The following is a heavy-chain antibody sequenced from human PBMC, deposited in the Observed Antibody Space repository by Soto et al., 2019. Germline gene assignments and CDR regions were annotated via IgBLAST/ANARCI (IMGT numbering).Heavy chain of an antibody. CDR2: IIPIFGTA. D-gene: IGHD5-18*01. V-gene: IGHV1-69*13. Sequence: GASVKVSCKASGGTFSSYAISWVRQAPGQGXEWMGGIIPIFGTANYAQKFQGRVTITADESTSTAYMELSSLRSEDTAVYYCARDRRWTAMVSRYYYYRMDVWGQVTTVTVSS. CDR3: ARDRRWTAMVSRYYYYRMDV. J-gene: IGHJ6*02. CDR1: GGTFSSYA.